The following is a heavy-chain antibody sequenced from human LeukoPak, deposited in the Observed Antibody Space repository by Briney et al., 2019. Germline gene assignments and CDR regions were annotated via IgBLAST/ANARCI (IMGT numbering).Heavy chain of an antibody. Sequence: GASVKVSCKASGGTFSSYAISWVRQAPGQGREWMGRIIPIFGTANYAQKFQGRVTITTDESTSTAYTELSSLRSEDTAVYYCARVVYCGGDCLMGYMDVWGKGTTVTVSS. J-gene: IGHJ6*03. D-gene: IGHD2-21*02. CDR2: IIPIFGTA. CDR1: GGTFSSYA. CDR3: ARVVYCGGDCLMGYMDV. V-gene: IGHV1-69*05.